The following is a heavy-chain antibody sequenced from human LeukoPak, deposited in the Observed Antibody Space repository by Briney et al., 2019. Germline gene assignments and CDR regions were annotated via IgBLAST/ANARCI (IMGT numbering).Heavy chain of an antibody. CDR3: ARGDPENYYYYYMDV. J-gene: IGHJ6*03. D-gene: IGHD2-21*02. Sequence: GGSLRLSCAASGFTFSSYGMHWVRQAPGEGLEWVAVISYDGSNKYYADSVKGRFTISRDNSKNTLYLQMNSLRAEDTAVYYCARGDPENYYYYYMDVWGKGTTVTVSS. V-gene: IGHV3-30*03. CDR2: ISYDGSNK. CDR1: GFTFSSYG.